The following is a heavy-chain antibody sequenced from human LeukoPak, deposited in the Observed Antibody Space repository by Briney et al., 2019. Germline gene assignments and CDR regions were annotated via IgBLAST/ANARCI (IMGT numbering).Heavy chain of an antibody. V-gene: IGHV3-66*01. D-gene: IGHD3-16*01. Sequence: QTGGSLRLSCAASGFTVSSNYMSWVRHAPGKGLEWVSVIYSGGSTYYADSVKGRFTISRDNSKNTLYLQMNSLRAEDTAVYYCAREGVMAYYGMYVWGQGTTVTVSS. CDR3: AREGVMAYYGMYV. CDR1: GFTVSSNY. CDR2: IYSGGST. J-gene: IGHJ6*02.